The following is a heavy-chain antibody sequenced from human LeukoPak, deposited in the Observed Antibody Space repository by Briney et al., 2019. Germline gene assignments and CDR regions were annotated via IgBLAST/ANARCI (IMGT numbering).Heavy chain of an antibody. Sequence: LETPSPTRTVSGGSLNSGGFYLGWIPQPPREGVGWIGSIYYSGNTYYNPSLKSRVTISVDTSKNQFSLKLSSVTAADTAVYYCGCPTVTTPPTDYWGQGTLVTVFS. CDR2: IYYSGNT. V-gene: IGHV4-39*05. CDR1: GGSLNSGGFY. D-gene: IGHD4-11*01. CDR3: GCPTVTTPPTDY. J-gene: IGHJ4*02.